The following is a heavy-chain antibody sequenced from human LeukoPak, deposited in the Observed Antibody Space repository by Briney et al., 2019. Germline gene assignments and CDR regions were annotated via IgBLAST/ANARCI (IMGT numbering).Heavy chain of an antibody. CDR1: GGSISSYY. V-gene: IGHV4-59*01. CDR3: AGAAGGMRYFDF. CDR2: IYYSGST. J-gene: IGHJ4*02. D-gene: IGHD6-13*01. Sequence: SETLSLTCTVSGGSISSYYWSWIRQPPGKGLEWIGYIYYSGSTNYNPSLKSRVTISVDTSENQFSLKLSSVTAADTAVYYCAGAAGGMRYFDFWGQGTLVTVSS.